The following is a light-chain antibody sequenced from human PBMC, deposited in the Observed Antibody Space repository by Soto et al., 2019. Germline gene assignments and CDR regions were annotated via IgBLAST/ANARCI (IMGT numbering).Light chain of an antibody. Sequence: DIVMTQSPATLSVSPGGGATLSCRASQSVSSKLAWYQQKPGQAPRLLIYGASTRATGIPARFSGSGSGTEFTLIISSLQSEDSAVYYCQQYNSWLWTFGQGTKV. J-gene: IGKJ1*01. V-gene: IGKV3-15*01. CDR2: GAS. CDR3: QQYNSWLWT. CDR1: QSVSSK.